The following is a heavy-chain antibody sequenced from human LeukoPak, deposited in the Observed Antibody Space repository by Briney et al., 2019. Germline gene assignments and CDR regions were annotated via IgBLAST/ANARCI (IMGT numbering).Heavy chain of an antibody. CDR2: ISSSSSYM. Sequence: GGSLRLSCAASGFTFSSYTMNWVRQAPGKGLDWVSSISSSSSYMYYADSMKGRFTISRDNAKNSLYLQMNSLRAEDTAVYYCASSVGYDTIDAFDIWGQGTMVTVSS. CDR1: GFTFSSYT. D-gene: IGHD5-12*01. CDR3: ASSVGYDTIDAFDI. J-gene: IGHJ3*02. V-gene: IGHV3-21*01.